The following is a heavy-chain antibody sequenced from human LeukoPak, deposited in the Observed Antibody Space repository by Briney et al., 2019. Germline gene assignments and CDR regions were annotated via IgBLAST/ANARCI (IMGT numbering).Heavy chain of an antibody. CDR3: ARDPSRYNRNYVSNWFDP. J-gene: IGHJ5*02. D-gene: IGHD1-7*01. CDR2: IWYDGSNK. CDR1: GFTFSSYG. Sequence: GGSLRLSCAASGFTFSSYGMHWVRQAPGKGLEWVAVIWYDGSNKYYADSVKGRFTISRDNSKNTLYLQMNSLRAEDTAVYYCARDPSRYNRNYVSNWFDPWGQGTLVTVSS. V-gene: IGHV3-33*01.